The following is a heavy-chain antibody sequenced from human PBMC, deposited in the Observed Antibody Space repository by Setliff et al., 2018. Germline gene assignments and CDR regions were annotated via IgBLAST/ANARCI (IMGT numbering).Heavy chain of an antibody. CDR2: IIPVLGMT. V-gene: IGHV1-69*10. Sequence: SVKVSCKASGDPFNAYGDSWVRQAPGQGLEWMGAIIPVLGMTDYAQKFQGRLTITADQSTTTVYMELSSLRFDDTALYYCARGPSPTVTPSRLIYFYHMDVWGTGTTVTVS. D-gene: IGHD4-17*01. J-gene: IGHJ6*03. CDR3: ARGPSPTVTPSRLIYFYHMDV. CDR1: GDPFNAYG.